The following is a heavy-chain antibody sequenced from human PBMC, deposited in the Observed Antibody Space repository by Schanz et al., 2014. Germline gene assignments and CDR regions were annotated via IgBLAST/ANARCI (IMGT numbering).Heavy chain of an antibody. J-gene: IGHJ6*02. CDR1: GFTFSTYA. D-gene: IGHD4-4*01. CDR2: ISYDGSNK. CDR3: AKQFLSYYFYGMDV. Sequence: VQLVEYGGGVVQPGRSLRLSCAASGFTFSTYAIHWVRQAPGKGLEWVAVISYDGSNKYYADSVKGRFTISRDKSKSAVYLPMDSLRPEDTAVYYCAKQFLSYYFYGMDVWGQGTTVSVSS. V-gene: IGHV3-30*04.